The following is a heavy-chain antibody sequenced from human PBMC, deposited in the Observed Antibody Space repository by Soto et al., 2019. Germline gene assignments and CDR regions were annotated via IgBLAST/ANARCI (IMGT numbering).Heavy chain of an antibody. CDR3: ARGRYGDY. Sequence: QVHLVQSGAEVKKPGASVKVSCQASGYAFTTYGITWVRQAPGQGLEWMGWISAHNGNTNYAQKLQGRGTVTRDTSTSTAYMELRSLRSDDTAVYYCARGRYGDYWGQGALVTVSS. V-gene: IGHV1-18*01. J-gene: IGHJ4*02. CDR2: ISAHNGNT. CDR1: GYAFTTYG. D-gene: IGHD1-1*01.